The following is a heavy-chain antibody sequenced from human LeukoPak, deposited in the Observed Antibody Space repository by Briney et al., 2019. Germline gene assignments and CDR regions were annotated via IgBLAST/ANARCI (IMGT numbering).Heavy chain of an antibody. CDR3: ARRRDYYDSSGYHHYYYMDV. CDR2: INWNGGST. Sequence: GGSLRLSCAASGFSFSTYGVSWVRQAPGKGLEWVSGINWNGGSTGYADSVKGRFTISRDNAKNSLYLQMNSLRAEDTALYYCARRRDYYDSSGYHHYYYMDVWGKGTTVTVSS. V-gene: IGHV3-20*04. D-gene: IGHD3-22*01. CDR1: GFSFSTYG. J-gene: IGHJ6*03.